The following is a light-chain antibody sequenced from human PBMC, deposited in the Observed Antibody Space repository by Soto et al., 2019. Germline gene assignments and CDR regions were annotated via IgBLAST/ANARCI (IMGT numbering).Light chain of an antibody. J-gene: IGKJ5*01. Sequence: IVCTQSPATLSLSPGERATLSCRASESVSSNLVWYQQKPGQAPRLLIYDASNRATGIPARFSGSGSGTDFSLTISSLEPEDFAVYYCQQRSNWPRITFGQGTRLDI. CDR2: DAS. CDR1: ESVSSN. CDR3: QQRSNWPRIT. V-gene: IGKV3-11*01.